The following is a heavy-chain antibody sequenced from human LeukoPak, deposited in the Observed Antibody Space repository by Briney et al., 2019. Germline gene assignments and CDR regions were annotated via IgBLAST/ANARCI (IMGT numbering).Heavy chain of an antibody. V-gene: IGHV4-30-2*01. Sequence: SQTLSLTCTVSGGSIGSGGYYWSWIRQPPGKGLEWIGYIYHSGSTYYNPSLKSRVTISVDRSKNQFSLKLSSVTAADTAVYYCTREGYDILTGDYIVDWGQGTLVTVSS. CDR2: IYHSGST. CDR3: TREGYDILTGDYIVD. J-gene: IGHJ4*02. CDR1: GGSIGSGGYY. D-gene: IGHD3-9*01.